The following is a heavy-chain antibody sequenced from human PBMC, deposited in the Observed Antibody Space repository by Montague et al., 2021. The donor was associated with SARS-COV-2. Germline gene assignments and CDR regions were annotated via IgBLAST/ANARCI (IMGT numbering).Heavy chain of an antibody. D-gene: IGHD6-19*01. CDR3: AGRPTPSYSSGWYLFYYAMDV. Sequence: SETLSLTCAVSGGSINSYYWSWIRQPPGKGLEWIGYIYYIGSTIYNPSLKSRVTISIDTSKNQFSLKLNSVTAADTAVYYCAGRPTPSYSSGWYLFYYAMDVWGQGTTVTVSS. CDR2: IYYIGST. J-gene: IGHJ6*02. V-gene: IGHV4-59*01. CDR1: GGSINSYY.